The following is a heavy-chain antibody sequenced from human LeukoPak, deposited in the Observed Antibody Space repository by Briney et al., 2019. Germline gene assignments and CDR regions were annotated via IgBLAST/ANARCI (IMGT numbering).Heavy chain of an antibody. CDR2: IYYSGST. Sequence: SETLSLTCTVSGGSISSSSYYWGWIRQPPGKGLEWIGSIYYSGSTYYNPSLKSRVTISVDTSKNQFSLKLSSVTAADTAVYYCARVLNGLYNWFDPWGQGTLVTVSS. D-gene: IGHD2-8*01. CDR1: GGSISSSSYY. V-gene: IGHV4-39*07. J-gene: IGHJ5*02. CDR3: ARVLNGLYNWFDP.